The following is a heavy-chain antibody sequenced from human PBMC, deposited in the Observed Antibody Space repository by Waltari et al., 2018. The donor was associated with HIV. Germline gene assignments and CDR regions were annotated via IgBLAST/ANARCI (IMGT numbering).Heavy chain of an antibody. CDR3: ARAPAGFN. J-gene: IGHJ4*02. V-gene: IGHV7-4-1*02. CDR1: GYTFTTYA. Sequence: QVQLVQSGSELKKPGASVKISCKASGYTFTTYAIIWVRQAPGQGLEWMGWINTEPGNPTYALGFTGRFVFSLDTSVSTAFLQINSLKADDTAVYYCARAPAGFNWGQVTLVTVSS. CDR2: INTEPGNP.